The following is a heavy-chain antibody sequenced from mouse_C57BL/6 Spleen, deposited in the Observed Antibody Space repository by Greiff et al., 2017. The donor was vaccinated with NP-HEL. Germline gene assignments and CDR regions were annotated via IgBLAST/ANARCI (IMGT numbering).Heavy chain of an antibody. J-gene: IGHJ2*01. V-gene: IGHV1-64*01. Sequence: QVQLQQPGAELVKPGASVKLSCKASGYTFTSYWMHWVKQRPGQGLEWIGMIHPNSGSTNYNEKFKSKATLTVDKSSSTAYMQLSSLTSEDSAVYYCARREYYYGSSLDYWGQGTTLTVSS. D-gene: IGHD1-1*01. CDR2: IHPNSGST. CDR1: GYTFTSYW. CDR3: ARREYYYGSSLDY.